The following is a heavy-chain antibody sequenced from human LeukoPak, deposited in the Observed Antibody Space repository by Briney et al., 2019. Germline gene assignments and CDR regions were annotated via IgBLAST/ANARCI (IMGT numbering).Heavy chain of an antibody. D-gene: IGHD6-13*01. Sequence: SQTLSLTCTVSGGSISSGNYYCSWIRQPAGKGLEWIGRIYTSGSTSYNPSLKSPVTVSVGTSKNQFSLKLSSVTAADTAVYYCARARYSSSQPYNWFDPWAREPWSPSPQ. CDR3: ARARYSSSQPYNWFDP. V-gene: IGHV4-61*02. J-gene: IGHJ5*02. CDR1: GGSISSGNYY. CDR2: IYTSGST.